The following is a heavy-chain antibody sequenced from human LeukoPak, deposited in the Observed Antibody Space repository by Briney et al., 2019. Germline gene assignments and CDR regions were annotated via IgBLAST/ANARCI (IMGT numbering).Heavy chain of an antibody. CDR2: ISGSGGST. D-gene: IGHD5-18*01. J-gene: IGHJ4*02. CDR1: GFTVSSNY. V-gene: IGHV3-23*01. CDR3: AKWRYSYGPGYFDY. Sequence: GGSLRLSCAASGFTVSSNYMSWVRQAPGKGLEWVSAISGSGGSTYYADSVKGRFTISRDNSKNTLYLQMNSLRAEDTAVYYCAKWRYSYGPGYFDYWGQGTLVTVSS.